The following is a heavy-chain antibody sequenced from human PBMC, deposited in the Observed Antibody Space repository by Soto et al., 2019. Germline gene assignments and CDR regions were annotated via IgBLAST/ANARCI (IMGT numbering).Heavy chain of an antibody. CDR1: GFIFSEST. V-gene: IGHV3-64D*06. CDR3: VKQAHGLDGVAFDY. Sequence: GGSLRLSCSASGFIFSESTIYWVRQVPGKGLEAISAVSTSGRSTYYADSVKDRFTISRDSSKNTLFLQMGSLRPEDTAIYYCVKQAHGLDGVAFDYWGQGTQVTVSS. D-gene: IGHD2-15*01. CDR2: VSTSGRST. J-gene: IGHJ4*02.